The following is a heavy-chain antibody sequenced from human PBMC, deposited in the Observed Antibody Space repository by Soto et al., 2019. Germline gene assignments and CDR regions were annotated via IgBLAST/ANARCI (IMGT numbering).Heavy chain of an antibody. CDR3: ASIAGSGRLGWFGP. V-gene: IGHV3-33*01. D-gene: IGHD3-10*01. J-gene: IGHJ5*02. CDR2: MWYDGSYR. CDR1: GFTFNTYG. Sequence: GGTLRLSCISCGFTFNTYGMFWARQAPGTELEWVAGMWYDGSYRYHVDSVKGRFTVSRDNSKNTVYLGMNNLRAEDTAVYYWASIAGSGRLGWFGPWGQGTLVTVSS.